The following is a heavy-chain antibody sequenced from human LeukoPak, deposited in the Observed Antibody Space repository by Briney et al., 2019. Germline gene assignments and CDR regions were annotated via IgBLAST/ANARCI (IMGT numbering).Heavy chain of an antibody. J-gene: IGHJ5*02. V-gene: IGHV4-34*01. CDR2: INDSGTT. CDR3: ARTRSSGYYGSGSYRGWFDP. D-gene: IGHD3-10*01. CDR1: GGSFSGYY. Sequence: PSETLSLTCAVYGGSFSGYYWSWIRQPPGKGLEWIGEINDSGTTFYNPSLKSRLAISVDPSKNQFSVKLNSVTAADTAVYYCARTRSSGYYGSGSYRGWFDPWGQGTLVTVSS.